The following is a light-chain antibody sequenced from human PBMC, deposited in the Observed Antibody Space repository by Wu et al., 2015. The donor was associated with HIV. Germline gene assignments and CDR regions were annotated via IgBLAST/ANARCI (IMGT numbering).Light chain of an antibody. CDR3: QHYLSYST. CDR2: KAS. CDR1: QSISNW. Sequence: DIQMTQSPSTLSASIGDRVTITCRASQSISNWLAWYQQKPGKAPKLLIYKASSLESGVPSRFSGSGSGTQFTLTISSLQPDDFTTYYCQHYLSYSTFGGGTKVEIK. J-gene: IGKJ4*01. V-gene: IGKV1-5*03.